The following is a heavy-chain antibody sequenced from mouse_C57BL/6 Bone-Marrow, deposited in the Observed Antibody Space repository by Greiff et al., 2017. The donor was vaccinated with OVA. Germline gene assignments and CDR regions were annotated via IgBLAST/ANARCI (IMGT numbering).Heavy chain of an antibody. CDR2: IRSKSNNYAT. V-gene: IGHV10-1*01. J-gene: IGHJ3*01. D-gene: IGHD1-1*01. Sequence: EVQLVESGGGLVQPKGSLKLSCAASGFSFNTYAMNWVRQAPGKGLEWVARIRSKSNNYATYYADSVKDRFTISRDDSESMLYLQMNNVKTEDTAMYYCVRQESYYYGRGFAYWGQGTLVTVSA. CDR1: GFSFNTYA. CDR3: VRQESYYYGRGFAY.